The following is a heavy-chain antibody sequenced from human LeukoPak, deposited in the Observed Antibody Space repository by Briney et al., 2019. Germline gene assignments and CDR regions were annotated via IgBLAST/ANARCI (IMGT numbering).Heavy chain of an antibody. CDR2: MSYSGST. Sequence: PSQTLSLTCTVSGGSISGGGYYWSWVRQLPGKGLDWIGYMSYSGSTYYNPSLQSRVTISVDSSNNKFSLNLTSVTAADTAVYYCARETYLSSSHRIFDIWGQGTLVTVS. V-gene: IGHV4-31*03. D-gene: IGHD6-19*01. CDR3: ARETYLSSSHRIFDI. CDR1: GGSISGGGYY. J-gene: IGHJ3*02.